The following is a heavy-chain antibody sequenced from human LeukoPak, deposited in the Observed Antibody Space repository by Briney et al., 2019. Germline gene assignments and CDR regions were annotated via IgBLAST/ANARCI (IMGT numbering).Heavy chain of an antibody. J-gene: IGHJ3*02. Sequence: PSETLSLTCTVSGGSVSSGSYYWNWIRQPPGKGLEWIGDIYYSGSTNYNPSLKSRVTISVDTSKNQFSLKLSSVTAADTAVYYCARESTGDYVWGSYRSYAFDIWGHGTMVTVSS. D-gene: IGHD3-16*02. CDR1: GGSVSSGSYY. CDR3: ARESTGDYVWGSYRSYAFDI. V-gene: IGHV4-61*01. CDR2: IYYSGST.